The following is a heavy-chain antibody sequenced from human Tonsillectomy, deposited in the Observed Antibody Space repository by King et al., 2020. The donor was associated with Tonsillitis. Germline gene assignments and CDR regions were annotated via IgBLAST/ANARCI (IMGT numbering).Heavy chain of an antibody. Sequence: VQLVESGAEVKKPGASVKVSCKASGYTFTSYGISWVRQAPGQGLEWLGWSSAYNGNTNYAQRLQGRVTMTTDTSTSTAYMELRSLRSEDTALYYCARDPIPRVDYYQYYYMDVWGKGTTVTVSS. D-gene: IGHD2-21*01. CDR2: SSAYNGNT. V-gene: IGHV1-18*01. CDR1: GYTFTSYG. J-gene: IGHJ6*03. CDR3: ARDPIPRVDYYQYYYMDV.